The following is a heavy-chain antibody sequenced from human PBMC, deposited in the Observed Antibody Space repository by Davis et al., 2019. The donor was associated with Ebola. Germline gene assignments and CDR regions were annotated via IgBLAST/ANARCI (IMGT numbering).Heavy chain of an antibody. V-gene: IGHV3-30*04. J-gene: IGHJ4*02. Sequence: GESLKISCAASGFIFRNYAMHWVRQAPGKGLEWVAVVSHSQRETFYADSVKGRFTISRDNSENTLYLQMNSLTADDTAVYYCARAVFHEVLDYWGQGTPVTVSS. D-gene: IGHD3-3*01. CDR3: ARAVFHEVLDY. CDR1: GFIFRNYA. CDR2: VSHSQRET.